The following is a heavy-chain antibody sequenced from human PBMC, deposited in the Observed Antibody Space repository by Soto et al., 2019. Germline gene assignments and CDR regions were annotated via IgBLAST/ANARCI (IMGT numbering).Heavy chain of an antibody. CDR3: ATGVEHGDYQSPLDY. V-gene: IGHV1-24*01. D-gene: IGHD4-17*01. J-gene: IGHJ4*02. CDR1: GYTLTELS. Sequence: VSVQVSRKVSGYTLTELSMHSVRQAPGKGLEWMGSFDPEDGETIYAQKFQGRVTMTEDPSTDTAYMELSSLRSEDTAVYYCATGVEHGDYQSPLDYWGQGTLVTVSS. CDR2: FDPEDGET.